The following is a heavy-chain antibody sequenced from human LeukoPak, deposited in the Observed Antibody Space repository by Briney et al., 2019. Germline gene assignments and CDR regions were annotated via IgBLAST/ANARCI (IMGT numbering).Heavy chain of an antibody. CDR2: ISGSGGST. J-gene: IGHJ6*02. Sequence: GGSLRLSCAASGFTFSSYAMSWVRQAPGKGLEWVSAISGSGGSTYYADSVKGRFTISRDNSKNTLYLQTNSLRAEDTAVYYCAKDRRKRWLQLGEGYYYYGMDVWGQGTTVTVSS. V-gene: IGHV3-23*01. CDR3: AKDRRKRWLQLGEGYYYYGMDV. CDR1: GFTFSSYA. D-gene: IGHD5-24*01.